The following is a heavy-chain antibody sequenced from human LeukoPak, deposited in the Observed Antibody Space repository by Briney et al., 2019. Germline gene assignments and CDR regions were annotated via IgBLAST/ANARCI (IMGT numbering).Heavy chain of an antibody. V-gene: IGHV1-24*01. J-gene: IGHJ4*02. CDR1: GYTFTSYD. D-gene: IGHD2-8*01. CDR2: FDPEDGET. Sequence: ASVKVSCKASGYTFTSYDINWVRQATGKGLEWMGGFDPEDGETIYAQKFQGRVTMTEDTSTDTAYMELSSLRSEDTAVYYCATFLRPLKGFDYWGQGTLVTVSS. CDR3: ATFLRPLKGFDY.